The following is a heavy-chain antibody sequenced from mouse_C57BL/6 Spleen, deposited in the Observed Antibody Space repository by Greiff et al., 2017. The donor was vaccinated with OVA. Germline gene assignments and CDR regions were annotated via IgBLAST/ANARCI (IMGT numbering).Heavy chain of an antibody. J-gene: IGHJ2*01. CDR3: TRDDYAGGSYFGY. D-gene: IGHD2-4*01. Sequence: EVQGVESGEGLVKPGGSLKLSCAASGFTFSSYSMSWVRQTPEKRLEWVAYISSGGDYIYYADTVKGRFTISRDNARNTLYLQMSSLKSEDTAMYYCTRDDYAGGSYFGYWGQGTTLPVSS. CDR1: GFTFSSYS. V-gene: IGHV5-9-1*02. CDR2: ISSGGDYI.